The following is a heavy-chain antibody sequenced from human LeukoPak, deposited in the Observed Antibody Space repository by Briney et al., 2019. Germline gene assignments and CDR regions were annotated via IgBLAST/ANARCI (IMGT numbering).Heavy chain of an antibody. CDR3: ARAVGRRWNDY. D-gene: IGHD1-1*01. J-gene: IGHJ4*02. V-gene: IGHV4-39*07. Sequence: SETLSLTCTVSGGSISSSSYYWGWIRQPPGKGLEWIGSIYYSGSTYYNPSLKSRVTISVDTSKNQFSLKLSSVTAADTAVYYCARAVGRRWNDYWGQGTLVTVSS. CDR1: GGSISSSSYY. CDR2: IYYSGST.